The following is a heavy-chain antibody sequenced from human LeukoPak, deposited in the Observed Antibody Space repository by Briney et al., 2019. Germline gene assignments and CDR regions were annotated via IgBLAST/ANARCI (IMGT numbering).Heavy chain of an antibody. CDR1: GGSISRYY. CDR2: IYYSGST. J-gene: IGHJ4*02. Sequence: SETLSLTCTVSGGSISRYYWSWIRQPPGKGLEWIGYIYYSGSTNYNPSLKSRVTISVDTSKNQFSLKLTSVTAADTAVYYCARLGIGVVPSAMLGDYYFDYWGQGTLVTVSS. CDR3: ARLGIGVVPSAMLGDYYFDY. D-gene: IGHD2-2*01. V-gene: IGHV4-59*08.